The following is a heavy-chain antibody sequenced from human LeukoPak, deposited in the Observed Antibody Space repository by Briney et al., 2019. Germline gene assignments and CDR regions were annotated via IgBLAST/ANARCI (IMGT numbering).Heavy chain of an antibody. CDR2: IIPIFGTA. CDR1: GGTFSSYA. D-gene: IGHD3-22*01. CDR3: ATFIYYYDSSGYLFDY. V-gene: IGHV1-69*01. J-gene: IGHJ4*02. Sequence: SVKVSCKASGGTFSSYAISWVRQAPGQGLEWMGGIIPIFGTANYAQKFQGRVTITADESTSTAYKELSSLRSEDTAVYYCATFIYYYDSSGYLFDYWGQGTLVTVSS.